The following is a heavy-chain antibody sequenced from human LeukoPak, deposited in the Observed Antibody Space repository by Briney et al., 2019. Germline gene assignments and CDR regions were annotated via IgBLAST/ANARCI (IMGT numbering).Heavy chain of an antibody. CDR2: IYYSGST. CDR3: ARDKSPGIDY. CDR1: GGSLSSGDYY. J-gene: IGHJ4*02. V-gene: IGHV4-30-4*08. Sequence: PSETLSLTCTVSGGSLSSGDYYWSWIRQPPGTGLEWIGYIYYSGSTYYNPSLKSRVTISVDTSKNQFSLKLSSVTAADTAVYYCARDKSPGIDYWGQGTLVTVSS.